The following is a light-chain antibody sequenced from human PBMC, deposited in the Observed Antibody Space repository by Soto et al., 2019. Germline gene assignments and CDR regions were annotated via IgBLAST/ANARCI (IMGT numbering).Light chain of an antibody. V-gene: IGLV1-44*01. Sequence: QSALTQPPSASATPGQTVTISCSGSRPNIGSNKVSWYQQLPGAAPKLLMINDNLRPSGVSDRFSGSKSGTSASLAISGLQTEDEADYYCAAWDDGLKGPLFGGGTKVTVL. J-gene: IGLJ2*01. CDR1: RPNIGSNK. CDR2: NDN. CDR3: AAWDDGLKGPL.